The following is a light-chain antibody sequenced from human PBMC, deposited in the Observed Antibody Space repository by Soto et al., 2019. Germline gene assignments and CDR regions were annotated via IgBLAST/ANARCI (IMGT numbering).Light chain of an antibody. V-gene: IGKV3-20*01. CDR2: GAS. CDR1: QSVSSSY. CDR3: QQYGSSPT. J-gene: IGKJ4*01. Sequence: EIVLTQSPGTLSFSSGERATLSFRASQSVSSSYLAWYQQKPGQAPRLLIYGASSRATGIPDRFSGSGSGTDFTLTISRLEPEDFAVYYCQQYGSSPTFGGGAKVDIK.